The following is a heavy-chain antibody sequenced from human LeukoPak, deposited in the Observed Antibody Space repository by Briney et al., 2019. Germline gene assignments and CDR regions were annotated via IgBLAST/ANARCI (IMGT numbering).Heavy chain of an antibody. V-gene: IGHV3-30*02. D-gene: IGHD1-26*01. CDR1: EFTFNNNG. CDR3: ARESSGSTDAFDI. Sequence: GGSLRLSCAASEFTFNNNGMHWVRQAPGKGLEWVAFIRYDGIYKYYADSVKGRFTIFRDKSKITLFLQMDSLRAEDTAVYYCARESSGSTDAFDIWGQGTMVTVSS. J-gene: IGHJ3*02. CDR2: IRYDGIYK.